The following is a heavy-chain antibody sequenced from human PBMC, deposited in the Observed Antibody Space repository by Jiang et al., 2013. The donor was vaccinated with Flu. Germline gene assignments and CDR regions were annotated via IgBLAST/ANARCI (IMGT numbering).Heavy chain of an antibody. CDR2: INHSGST. D-gene: IGHD3-3*01. V-gene: IGHV4-34*01. CDR3: ARRGRLLFYYYYGMDV. J-gene: IGHJ6*02. Sequence: LLKPSETLSLTCAVYGGSFSGYYWSWIRQPPGKGLEWIGEINHSGSTNYNPSLKSRVTISVDTSKNQFSLKLSSVTAADTAVYYCARRGRLLFYYYYGMDVWGQGTTVTVSS. CDR1: GGSFSGYY.